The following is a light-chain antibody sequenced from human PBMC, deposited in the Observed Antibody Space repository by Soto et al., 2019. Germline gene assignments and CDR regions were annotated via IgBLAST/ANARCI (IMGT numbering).Light chain of an antibody. J-gene: IGKJ3*01. CDR2: SAS. Sequence: DIQMTQSPSSLSASVGDRVTITCRASQAISSYLAWYQQKPGKVPELLIYSASTLQSGVPSRFSGSGSGTEFTLSISNLQPEDVATYFCQQTYSNPFTFGPGTKVDMK. CDR1: QAISSY. V-gene: IGKV1-27*01. CDR3: QQTYSNPFT.